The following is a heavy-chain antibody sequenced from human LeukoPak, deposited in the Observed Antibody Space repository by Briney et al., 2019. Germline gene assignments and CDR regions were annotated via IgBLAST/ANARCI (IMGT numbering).Heavy chain of an antibody. CDR1: GFTFSSYT. CDR2: ISSSSSYI. J-gene: IGHJ4*02. V-gene: IGHV3-21*01. CDR3: ARDQGENYDSSGYYPY. D-gene: IGHD3-22*01. Sequence: PGGSLRLSCAASGFTFSSYTMNWVRQAPGKGLEWVSSISSSSSYIFYADSVKGRFTISRDNGKNSLYLQMNSLRAEDTAVYYCARDQGENYDSSGYYPYWGQGTLVTVSS.